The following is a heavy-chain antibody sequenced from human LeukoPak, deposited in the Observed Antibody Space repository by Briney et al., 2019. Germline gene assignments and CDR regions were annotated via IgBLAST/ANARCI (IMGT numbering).Heavy chain of an antibody. Sequence: ASVKVSCKASGGTFSSYAISWVRQAPGQGLEWMGGIIPIFGTANYAQKFQGRVTITADESTSTAYMELSSLRSEDTAVYYCARVPLLVGTPYYMDVWGKGTTVTISS. V-gene: IGHV1-69*13. J-gene: IGHJ6*03. CDR2: IIPIFGTA. D-gene: IGHD1-14*01. CDR1: GGTFSSYA. CDR3: ARVPLLVGTPYYMDV.